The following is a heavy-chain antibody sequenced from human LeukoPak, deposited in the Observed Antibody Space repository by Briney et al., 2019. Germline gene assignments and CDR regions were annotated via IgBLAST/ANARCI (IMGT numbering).Heavy chain of an antibody. CDR3: TRDLLVVVPAAMGRKYYYYYMDV. J-gene: IGHJ6*03. V-gene: IGHV3-49*04. CDR2: IRSKAYGGTT. Sequence: PGRSLRLSCTASGFTFGDYAMSWVRQAPGKGLEWVGFIRSKAYGGTTEYAASVKGRFTMSRDDSKSIAYLQMDSLKTEDTAVYYCTRDLLVVVPAAMGRKYYYYYMDVWGKGTTVTVSS. CDR1: GFTFGDYA. D-gene: IGHD2-2*01.